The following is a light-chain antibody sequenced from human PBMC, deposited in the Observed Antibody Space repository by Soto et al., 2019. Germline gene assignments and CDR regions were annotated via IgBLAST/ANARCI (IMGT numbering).Light chain of an antibody. CDR2: DAS. CDR1: QSVSSY. V-gene: IGKV3-11*01. CDR3: QQRSDWPRSIT. Sequence: EIVLTQSPATLSLSPGERATLSCRASQSVSSYLAWYQQKAGQTPRLLIYDASNRATGIPARFSGSGSGTDFTLPISSLEPEDLAVYYCQQRSDWPRSITFGHGTRLEMK. J-gene: IGKJ5*01.